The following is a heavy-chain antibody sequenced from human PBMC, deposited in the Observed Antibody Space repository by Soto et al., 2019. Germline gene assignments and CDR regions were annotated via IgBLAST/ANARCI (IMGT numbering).Heavy chain of an antibody. Sequence: PSETLSLTCTVSGGSISSYYWSWIRQPPGKGLEWIGYIYYSGSTNYNPSLKSRVTISVDTSKNQFSLKLSSVTAADTAVYYCARDSGGPRLAPLRYNWFDLWGQGTLVTVSS. V-gene: IGHV4-59*01. CDR2: IYYSGST. J-gene: IGHJ5*02. D-gene: IGHD1-26*01. CDR3: ARDSGGPRLAPLRYNWFDL. CDR1: GGSISSYY.